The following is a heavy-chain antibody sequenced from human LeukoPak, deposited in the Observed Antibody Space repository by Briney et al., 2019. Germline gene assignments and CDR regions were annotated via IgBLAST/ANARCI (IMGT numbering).Heavy chain of an antibody. CDR1: GYTFSGFY. CDR3: ARDRSRYFDL. J-gene: IGHJ2*01. CDR2: INPNGGGT. V-gene: IGHV1-2*02. Sequence: ASVKVSCKASGYTFSGFYMHWVRQAPGQGLEWMGWINPNGGGTDYAQKFQGRVTMTRDTSITTVYMELNRLTSDDTAVYYCARDRSRYFDLWGRGTLVTASS.